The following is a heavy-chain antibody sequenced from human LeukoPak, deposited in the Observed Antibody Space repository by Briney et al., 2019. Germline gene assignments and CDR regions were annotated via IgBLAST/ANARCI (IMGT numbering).Heavy chain of an antibody. CDR2: IHCSGST. J-gene: IGHJ6*02. Sequence: PSETLSLTCTVSGGSISGYYWTWIRQSPGKGLEWIGYIHCSGSTNYNPSLKSRVTISLDTSKSQFSLKLSSVTAADTAVYYCARADGTNYYYYGMDVWGQGTTVTVSS. CDR1: GGSISGYY. CDR3: ARADGTNYYYYGMDV. V-gene: IGHV4-59*01. D-gene: IGHD2-2*01.